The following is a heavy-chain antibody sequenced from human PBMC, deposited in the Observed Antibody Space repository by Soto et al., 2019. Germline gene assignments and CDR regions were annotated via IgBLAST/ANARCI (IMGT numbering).Heavy chain of an antibody. CDR3: PGDSPHHSSAARDY. CDR2: INGDGSET. V-gene: IGHV3-74*01. CDR1: GFTFSTHW. J-gene: IGHJ4*01. D-gene: IGHD3-22*01. Sequence: GGSLRLSCAASGFTFSTHWMHWVRQAPGKGLVWVSRINGDGSETTYADSVKGRLTISRDNAKNTLYLQVNSLRVEDTAVYYCPGDSPHHSSAARDYWGQGALVTVSS.